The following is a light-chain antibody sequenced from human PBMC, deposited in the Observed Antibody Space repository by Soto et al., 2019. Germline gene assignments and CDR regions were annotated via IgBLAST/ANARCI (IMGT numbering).Light chain of an antibody. CDR3: QQYYRSSIT. Sequence: IQLTQSPSTLSASVGDRVTITCRASQSLNNYLAWYQQKPGKAPKLLIYDASTLERGVPSRFSGTGSGTEFTLTISSLQPDDFATYYCQQYYRSSITFGQGTRLEI. CDR1: QSLNNY. V-gene: IGKV1-5*01. J-gene: IGKJ5*01. CDR2: DAS.